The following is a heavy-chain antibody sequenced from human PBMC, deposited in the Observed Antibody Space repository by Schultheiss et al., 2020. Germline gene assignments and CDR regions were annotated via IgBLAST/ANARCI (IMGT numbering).Heavy chain of an antibody. CDR1: GFTFDDYA. CDR2: ISWNSGSI. V-gene: IGHV3-9*01. D-gene: IGHD3-10*01. Sequence: GGSLRLSCAASGFTFDDYAMHWVRQAPGKGLEWVSGISWNSGSIGYADSVKGRFTISRDNAKNSLYLQMNSLRAEDTALYYCAGRYYYGSGSFDYWGQGTLVTVSS. CDR3: AGRYYYGSGSFDY. J-gene: IGHJ4*02.